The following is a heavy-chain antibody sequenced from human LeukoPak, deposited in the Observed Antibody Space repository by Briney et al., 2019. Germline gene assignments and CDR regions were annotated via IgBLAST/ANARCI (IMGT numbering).Heavy chain of an antibody. Sequence: GGSLRLSCAASGFTFSSYGMHWVRQAPGKGLEWVAVIWYDGSNKYYADSVKGRFTISRDNAKNSLYLQMNSLRAEDTAVYYCARRDYYETGQYYYYGMDVWGQGTTVTVSS. CDR1: GFTFSSYG. V-gene: IGHV3-33*01. D-gene: IGHD3-3*01. CDR3: ARRDYYETGQYYYYGMDV. J-gene: IGHJ6*02. CDR2: IWYDGSNK.